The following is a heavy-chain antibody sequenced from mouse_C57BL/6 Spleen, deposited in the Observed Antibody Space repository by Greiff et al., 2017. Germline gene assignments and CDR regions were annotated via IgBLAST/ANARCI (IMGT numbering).Heavy chain of an antibody. Sequence: VQLQQPGAELVKPGASVKLSCKASGYTFTSYWMHWVKQRPGQGLEWIGMIHPNSGSTNYNEKFKSKATLTVDKSSSTAYMQLSSLTSEDSAVYYCAREEVVGYFDVWGTGTTVTVSS. CDR3: AREEVVGYFDV. CDR2: IHPNSGST. V-gene: IGHV1-64*01. J-gene: IGHJ1*03. CDR1: GYTFTSYW. D-gene: IGHD1-1*01.